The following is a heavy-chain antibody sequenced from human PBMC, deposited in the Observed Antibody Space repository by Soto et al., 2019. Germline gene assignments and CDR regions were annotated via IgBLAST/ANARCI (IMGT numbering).Heavy chain of an antibody. Sequence: EVQLVESGGGLVQPGGSLRLSCAASGFTFSSYWMSWVRQDPGKGLEWVANINQDGSEKYYEDSVQGRFTISRDNAKNSLDMQMNSLRVEDTAVFFCARMEHNYYYYSLDVWGQGTTVTVSS. V-gene: IGHV3-7*01. D-gene: IGHD1-1*01. J-gene: IGHJ6*02. CDR3: ARMEHNYYYYSLDV. CDR2: INQDGSEK. CDR1: GFTFSSYW.